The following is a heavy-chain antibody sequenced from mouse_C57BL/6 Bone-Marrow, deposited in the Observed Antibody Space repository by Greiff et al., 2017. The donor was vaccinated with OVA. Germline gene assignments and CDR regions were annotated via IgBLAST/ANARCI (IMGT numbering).Heavy chain of an antibody. V-gene: IGHV5-9-1*02. D-gene: IGHD1-1*01. CDR3: TREGLRRGNFDY. CDR2: ISSGGDYI. CDR1: GFTFSSYA. Sequence: EVQRVESGEGLVKPGGSLKLSCAASGFTFSSYAMSWVRQTPEKRLEWVAYISSGGDYIYYADTVKGRFTISRDNARNTLYLQMSSLKSEDTAMYYCTREGLRRGNFDYWGQGTTLTVSS. J-gene: IGHJ2*01.